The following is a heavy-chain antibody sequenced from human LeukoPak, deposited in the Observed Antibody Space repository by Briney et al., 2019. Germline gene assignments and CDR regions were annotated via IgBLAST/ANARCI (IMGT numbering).Heavy chain of an antibody. D-gene: IGHD4-11*01. CDR1: GGSFSGYY. J-gene: IGHJ6*02. CDR3: ARGRHGETTFRDYYYGLDV. V-gene: IGHV4-34*01. CDR2: INHSGST. Sequence: SETLSLTCAVYGGSFSGYYWRWSWIRQPPGKGLEWIGEINHSGSTNYNPSLESRVTISVDTSKNQFSLRLSSVTAADTAVYYCARGRHGETTFRDYYYGLDVWGQGTTVTVSS.